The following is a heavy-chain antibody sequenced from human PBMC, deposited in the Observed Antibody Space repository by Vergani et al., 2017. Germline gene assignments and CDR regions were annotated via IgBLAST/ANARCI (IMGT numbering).Heavy chain of an antibody. CDR1: GFTFSSYA. V-gene: IGHV3-30-3*01. J-gene: IGHJ6*03. CDR2: ISYDGSNK. D-gene: IGHD2-15*01. CDR3: ARDGYCRGGSCYYGEARARRYYYYYMDV. Sequence: QVQLVESGGGVVQPGRSLRLSCAASGFTFSSYAMHWVRQAPGKGLEWVAVISYDGSNKYYADSVTGRFTISRDNSKNTLYLQMNSLIAEDTVVYYCARDGYCRGGSCYYGEARARRYYYYYMDVWGKGTTVTVSS.